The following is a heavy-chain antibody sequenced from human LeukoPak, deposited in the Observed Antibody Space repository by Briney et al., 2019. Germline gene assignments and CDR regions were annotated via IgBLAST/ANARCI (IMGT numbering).Heavy chain of an antibody. CDR1: GGTFSSYA. V-gene: IGHV1-69*05. CDR3: ASKPYSYGYIGNYYYYMDV. Sequence: SVKVSCKASGGTFSSYAISWVRQAPGQGLEWMGGIIPIFGTANYAQKFQGRVTITTDESTSTAYIELSSLRSEDTAVYYCASKPYSYGYIGNYYYYMDVWGKGTTVTVSS. J-gene: IGHJ6*03. D-gene: IGHD5-18*01. CDR2: IIPIFGTA.